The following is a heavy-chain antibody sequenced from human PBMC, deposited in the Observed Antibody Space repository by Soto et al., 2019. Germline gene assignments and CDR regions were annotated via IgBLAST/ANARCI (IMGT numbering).Heavy chain of an antibody. CDR1: GGTFSSYA. CDR3: ARRGEGRDGYNGDI. V-gene: IGHV1-69*06. J-gene: IGHJ3*02. D-gene: IGHD5-12*01. CDR2: IIPIFGTA. Sequence: SVKVSCKASGGTFSSYAISWVRQAPGQGLEWMGGIIPIFGTANYAQKFQGRVTITADKSTSTAYMELSSLRSEDTAVYYCARRGEGRDGYNGDIWGQGTMVTVSS.